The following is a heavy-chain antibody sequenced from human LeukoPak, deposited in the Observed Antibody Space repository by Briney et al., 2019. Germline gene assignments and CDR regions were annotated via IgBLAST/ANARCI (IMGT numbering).Heavy chain of an antibody. D-gene: IGHD4-17*01. CDR1: GGSISSYY. V-gene: IGHV4-39*07. CDR2: IFYSGST. CDR3: ARDVRGYGDYGTNAFDI. Sequence: PSETLSLTCTVSGGSISSYYWAWIRQPPGKGLEWIGSIFYSGSTYYNPSLKSRVSISVDISKNQFSLKLSSVTAADTAVYYCARDVRGYGDYGTNAFDIWGQGTMVTVSS. J-gene: IGHJ3*02.